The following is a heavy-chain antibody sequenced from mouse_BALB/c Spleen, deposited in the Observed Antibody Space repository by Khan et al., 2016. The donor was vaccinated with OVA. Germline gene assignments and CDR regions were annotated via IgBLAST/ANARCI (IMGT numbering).Heavy chain of an antibody. V-gene: IGHV1-7*01. Sequence: QVQLQQSGAELAKPGASVKMSCKASGYTFSTYWIHWVKQRPGQGLEWIGYINPSSGYTYYNQRFNDKATLTADKSSSTAYMQLSSLTSEGSAVYDCARDRIDYWGQGTTLTVSS. CDR2: INPSSGYT. J-gene: IGHJ2*01. CDR3: ARDRIDY. CDR1: GYTFSTYW.